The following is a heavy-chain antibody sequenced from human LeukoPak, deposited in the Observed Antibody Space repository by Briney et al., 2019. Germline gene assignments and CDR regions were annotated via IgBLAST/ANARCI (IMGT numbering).Heavy chain of an antibody. CDR3: ARLTTVISSGAFDI. D-gene: IGHD4-17*01. CDR1: GFTFSSDAM. Sequence: GSLRLSCAASGFTFSSDAMSWVRQAPGKGREWVGEIYHSGSTNYNPSLKSRVTISVDKAKNQFSLKLSSVTAADTAVYYCARLTTVISSGAFDIWGQGTMVTVSS. CDR2: IYHSGST. J-gene: IGHJ3*02. V-gene: IGHV4-4*02.